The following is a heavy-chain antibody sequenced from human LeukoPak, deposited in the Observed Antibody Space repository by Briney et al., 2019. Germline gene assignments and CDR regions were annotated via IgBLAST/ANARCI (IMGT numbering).Heavy chain of an antibody. CDR2: ISWDGGST. J-gene: IGHJ4*02. CDR1: GFTFDDHA. CDR3: AKDRGEDFWSGYLDY. Sequence: GGSLRLSCAASGFTFDDHAMHWVRQAPGKGLEWVSLISWDGGSTYYADSVKGRFTISRDNSKNSLYLQMNSLRAEDTALYYCAKDRGEDFWSGYLDYWGQGTLVTVSS. V-gene: IGHV3-43D*03. D-gene: IGHD3-3*01.